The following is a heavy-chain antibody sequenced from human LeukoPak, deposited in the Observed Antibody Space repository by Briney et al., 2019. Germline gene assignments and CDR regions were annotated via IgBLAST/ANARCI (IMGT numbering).Heavy chain of an antibody. CDR1: GFTFSSYD. V-gene: IGHV3-30*02. CDR2: IRYDGSNK. Sequence: GGSLRLSCAASGFTFSSYDMHWVRQAPGKGLEWVAFIRYDGSNKYYADSVKGRFTISRDNSKNTLYLQMNSLRPEDTAVYYCARVTRGGYDGYFDYWGQGTLVTVSS. CDR3: ARVTRGGYDGYFDY. J-gene: IGHJ4*02. D-gene: IGHD5-12*01.